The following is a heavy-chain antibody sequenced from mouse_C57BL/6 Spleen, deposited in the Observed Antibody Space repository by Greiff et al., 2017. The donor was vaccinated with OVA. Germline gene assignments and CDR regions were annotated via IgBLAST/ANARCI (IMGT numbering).Heavy chain of an antibody. D-gene: IGHD1-1*01. J-gene: IGHJ4*01. CDR1: GYAFSSYW. CDR3: ARGMGLLYGSSYGYAMDY. Sequence: LVESGAELVKPGASVKISCKASGYAFSSYWLNWVKQRPGKGLEWIGQIYPGDGDTNYNGKFKGKATLTADKSSSTAYMQLSSLTSEDSAVYFCARGMGLLYGSSYGYAMDYWGQGTSVTVSS. CDR2: IYPGDGDT. V-gene: IGHV1-80*01.